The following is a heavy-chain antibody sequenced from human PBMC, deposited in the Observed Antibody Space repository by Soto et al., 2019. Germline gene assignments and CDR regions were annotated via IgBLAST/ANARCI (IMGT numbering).Heavy chain of an antibody. Sequence: QVQLVQSGAEVKRPGSSVKVSCKASGDTLSSYAINWVRQVPGQGLEWMGGTTPIIGTVDYGQKFQGRVTIRVDEPTATAYMEMSSLRSEDTAVYYCAAGDSSDTGDHWGQGTLVTVSS. CDR1: GDTLSSYA. D-gene: IGHD5-18*01. J-gene: IGHJ4*02. CDR2: TTPIIGTV. CDR3: AAGDSSDTGDH. V-gene: IGHV1-69*01.